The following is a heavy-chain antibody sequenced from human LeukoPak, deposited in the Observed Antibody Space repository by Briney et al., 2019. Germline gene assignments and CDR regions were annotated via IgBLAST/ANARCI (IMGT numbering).Heavy chain of an antibody. CDR1: GYTFTSYG. CDR3: ARASGSYWWFDS. CDR2: VNPNSGDT. J-gene: IGHJ5*01. D-gene: IGHD1-26*01. V-gene: IGHV1-2*02. Sequence: ASVKVSCKASGYTFTSYGISWVRQAPGQGLEWMGCVNPNSGDTNYAQKFQGSVTMTRDTSISTAYMELSRLRSDDTAVYYCARASGSYWWFDSWGQGTLVTVSS.